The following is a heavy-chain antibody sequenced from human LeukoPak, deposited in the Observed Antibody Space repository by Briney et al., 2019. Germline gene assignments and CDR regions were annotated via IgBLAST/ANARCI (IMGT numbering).Heavy chain of an antibody. D-gene: IGHD3-10*02. CDR1: GFTFSSYE. CDR3: AELGITMIGGV. Sequence: GGTLRLSCAASGFTFSSYEMNWVRQAPGKGLEWVSYISSSGSTIYYADSVKGRFTISRDNAKNSLYLQMNSLRADDTAVYYCAELGITMIGGVWGKGTTVTISS. J-gene: IGHJ6*04. V-gene: IGHV3-48*03. CDR2: ISSSGSTI.